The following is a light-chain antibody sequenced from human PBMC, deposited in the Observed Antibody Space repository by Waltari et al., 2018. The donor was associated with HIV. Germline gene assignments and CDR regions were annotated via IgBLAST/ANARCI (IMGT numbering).Light chain of an antibody. J-gene: IGKJ1*01. Sequence: DVQMTQSPPTLSASVGDRVTITCRASQTISTWLAWYQQKPGKAPKILIYKASSLESGVPSRFSGNGSGTEFTLTISSLQPDDFATYYCQQYNSYRTFGQGTKVEIK. V-gene: IGKV1-5*03. CDR3: QQYNSYRT. CDR2: KAS. CDR1: QTISTW.